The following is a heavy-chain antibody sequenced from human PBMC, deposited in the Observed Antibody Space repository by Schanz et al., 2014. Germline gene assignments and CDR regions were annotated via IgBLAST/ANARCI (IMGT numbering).Heavy chain of an antibody. D-gene: IGHD2-2*01. Sequence: EVQLLESGGGLVQPGGSLKLSCAASGLIFSNYVMSWVRQAPGKGLEWVSTIGTSGGTNYAESVKGRFTISRDNSKNTLYLQMNSLRPGDTAVYYCARESSNDIVLVPGAVFDHWGQGTLVTVSS. CDR1: GLIFSNYV. J-gene: IGHJ4*02. CDR2: IGTSGGT. V-gene: IGHV3-23*01. CDR3: ARESSNDIVLVPGAVFDH.